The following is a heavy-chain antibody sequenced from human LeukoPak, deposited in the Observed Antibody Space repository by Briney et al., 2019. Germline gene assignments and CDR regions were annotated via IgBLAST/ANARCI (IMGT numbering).Heavy chain of an antibody. V-gene: IGHV5-51*01. CDR2: IYPGDSDT. D-gene: IGHD6-19*01. Sequence: GESLKISCKGSGYSFTSYWIGWVRQMPGKGLEWMEIIYPGDSDTRYSPSFQGQVTISADKSISTAYLQWSSLKASDTAMYYCARRVAVAGNLFDYWGQGTLVTVSS. CDR1: GYSFTSYW. CDR3: ARRVAVAGNLFDY. J-gene: IGHJ4*02.